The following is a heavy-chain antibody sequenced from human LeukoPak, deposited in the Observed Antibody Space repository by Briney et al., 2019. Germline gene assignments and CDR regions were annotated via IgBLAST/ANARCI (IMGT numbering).Heavy chain of an antibody. D-gene: IGHD4-23*01. CDR1: GYSFTATG. V-gene: IGHV5-51*01. CDR2: SILMTT. CDR3: ARRSYGGKDFDQ. J-gene: IGHJ4*02. Sequence: GEPLKISCKGSGYSFTATGSPGCARCPGKAWSGWGSSILMTTRYSPSFQGQVTISANKSISTAYLQWSSLKASDTAMYYCARRSYGGKDFDQWGQGTLVTVSS.